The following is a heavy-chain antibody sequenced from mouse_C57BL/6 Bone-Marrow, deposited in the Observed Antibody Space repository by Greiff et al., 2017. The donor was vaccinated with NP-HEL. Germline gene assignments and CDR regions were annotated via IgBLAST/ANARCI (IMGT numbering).Heavy chain of an antibody. CDR3: ASPRGGDFDY. CDR2: INPNNGGT. CDR1: GYTFTDYN. Sequence: EVQLQQSGPELVKPGASVKMSCKASGYTFTDYNMHWVKQSHGKSLEWIGYINPNNGGTSYNQKFKGKATLTVNKSSSTAYMELRSLTSEDSAVYYGASPRGGDFDYWGQGTTLTVSS. J-gene: IGHJ2*01. V-gene: IGHV1-22*01.